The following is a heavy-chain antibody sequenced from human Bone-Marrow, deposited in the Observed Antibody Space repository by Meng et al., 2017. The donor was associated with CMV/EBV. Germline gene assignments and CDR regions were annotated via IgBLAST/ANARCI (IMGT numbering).Heavy chain of an antibody. CDR2: INHSGST. J-gene: IGHJ4*02. CDR1: GGSFSGYY. V-gene: IGHV4-34*01. Sequence: LRQWGAGLLKPSGPRSLTCAVYGGSFSGYYWSWIRQPPGKGLEWIGEINHSGSTNYNPSLKSRVTISVDTSKNQFSLKLSSVTAADTAVYYCARGRIDCSSTSCYWRKTWYFDYWGQGTLVTVSS. CDR3: ARGRIDCSSTSCYWRKTWYFDY. D-gene: IGHD2-2*01.